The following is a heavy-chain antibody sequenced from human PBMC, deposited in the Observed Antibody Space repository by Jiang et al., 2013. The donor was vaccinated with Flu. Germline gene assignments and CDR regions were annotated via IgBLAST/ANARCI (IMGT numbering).Heavy chain of an antibody. J-gene: IGHJ4*02. D-gene: IGHD6-19*01. CDR3: ARISSGIAVAGREYYFDY. Sequence: KPTQTLTLTCTFSGFSLSTSGMCVSWIRQPPGKALEWLARIDWDDDKYYSTSLKTRLTISKDTSKNQVVLTMTNMDPVDTATYYCARISSGIAVAGREYYFDYWGQGILVTVSS. CDR1: GFSLSTSGMC. V-gene: IGHV2-70*11. CDR2: IDWDDDK.